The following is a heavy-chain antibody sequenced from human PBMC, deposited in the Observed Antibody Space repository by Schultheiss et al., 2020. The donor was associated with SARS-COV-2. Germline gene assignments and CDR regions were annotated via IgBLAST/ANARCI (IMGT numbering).Heavy chain of an antibody. Sequence: GGSLRLSCAASGFTFSSYSMNWVRQAPGKGLEWVSYISSSSSTIYYADSVKGRFTISRDNAKNSLYLQMNSLRDEDTAVYYCARKNYGDYENWFDPWGQGTLVTVSS. CDR2: ISSSSSTI. CDR1: GFTFSSYS. CDR3: ARKNYGDYENWFDP. J-gene: IGHJ5*02. D-gene: IGHD4-17*01. V-gene: IGHV3-48*02.